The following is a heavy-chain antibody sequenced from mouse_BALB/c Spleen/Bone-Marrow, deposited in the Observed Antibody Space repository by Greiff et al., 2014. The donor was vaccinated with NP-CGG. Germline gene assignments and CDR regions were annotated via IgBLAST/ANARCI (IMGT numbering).Heavy chain of an antibody. Sequence: VQLQQSGAELVKPGTSVKLSCKASGYTFTSYYIYWVKQRPGQGLKWIGEINPSNGGTNFNEKFKSKATLTVDKSSSTAYMQLSSLTSEDSAVYYCTRLSLLRGYFDYWGQGTTLPGSS. CDR1: GYTFTSYY. J-gene: IGHJ2*01. CDR3: TRLSLLRGYFDY. V-gene: IGHV1S81*02. D-gene: IGHD1-2*01. CDR2: INPSNGGT.